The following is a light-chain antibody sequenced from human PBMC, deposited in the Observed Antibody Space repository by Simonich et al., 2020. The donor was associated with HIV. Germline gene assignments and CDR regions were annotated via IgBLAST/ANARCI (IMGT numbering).Light chain of an antibody. J-gene: IGLJ3*02. CDR3: SSYTSFSTWV. V-gene: IGLV2-14*01. CDR2: EVT. CDR1: SSDVGGYKY. Sequence: QSALTQPASVSGSPGQSITISCTGTSSDVGGYKYVSWYQHHPGKAPKLMLFEVTRRPSGVSKRFSGSKSGNTASLTISGLQAEDEADYYCSSYTSFSTWVFGGGTKLTVL.